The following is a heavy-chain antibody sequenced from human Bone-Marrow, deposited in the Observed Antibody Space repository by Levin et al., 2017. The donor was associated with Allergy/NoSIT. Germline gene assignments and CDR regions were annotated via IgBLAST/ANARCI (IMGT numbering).Heavy chain of an antibody. CDR2: IYTRGSV. V-gene: IGHV4-4*07. J-gene: IGHJ6*02. CDR1: DSSMSGYF. CDR3: ARGFMGLVGGRSGRHHYYGMDV. D-gene: IGHD1-26*01. Sequence: SETLSLSCTVSDSSMSGYFWSWFRQPAGKGPEWIGRIYTRGSVDYNPSLRSRVSMSIDTSKNQFSLTMASVSAADTAVYYCARGFMGLVGGRSGRHHYYGMDVWGQGVTVTVSS.